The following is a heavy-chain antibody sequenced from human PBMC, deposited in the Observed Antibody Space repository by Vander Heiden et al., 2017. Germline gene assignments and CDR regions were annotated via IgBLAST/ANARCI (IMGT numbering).Heavy chain of an antibody. CDR2: ISDNVGTT. J-gene: IGHJ5*01. V-gene: IGHV3-23*01. Sequence: EVQLLDSGGGLVQLGGFLRRSCAASGFTFTNYAMSWVRQAPGKGLEWVSLISDNVGTTYYADSVKGRFTISRDNSKNTLYVQMNSLRAEDTAVYYCAKGHMSTWYDSWGQGTLVTVSS. CDR3: AKGHMSTWYDS. D-gene: IGHD2-21*01. CDR1: GFTFTNYA.